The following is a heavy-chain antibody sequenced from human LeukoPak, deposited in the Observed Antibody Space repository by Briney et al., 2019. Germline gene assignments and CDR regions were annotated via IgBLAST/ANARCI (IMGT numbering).Heavy chain of an antibody. CDR3: AGDSDSGFQ. J-gene: IGHJ4*02. CDR1: GGSFSFYF. Sequence: PSQTLSLTCTVSGGSFSFYFWHWIRQPPGEGLDWIGEIDNRGSTQYKPSLRSRGIISIDTSGNHFSLKLTSVTAADTAVYFCAGDSDSGFQWGQGMLVTVSS. V-gene: IGHV4-34*01. CDR2: IDNRGST. D-gene: IGHD3-16*01.